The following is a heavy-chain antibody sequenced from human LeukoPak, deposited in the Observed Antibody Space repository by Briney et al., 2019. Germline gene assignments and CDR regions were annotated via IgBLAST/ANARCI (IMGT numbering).Heavy chain of an antibody. CDR1: GGSISSGDYY. J-gene: IGHJ5*02. Sequence: SQTLSLTCTVSGGSISSGDYYWSWIRQPPGKGLEWIGYMYYSGSTYYNPSLKSRVTISLDTSKNQLSLKLSSVTAADTAVYYCARPYYYDSRVDPWGQGTLVTVSS. CDR2: MYYSGST. D-gene: IGHD3-22*01. V-gene: IGHV4-30-4*01. CDR3: ARPYYYDSRVDP.